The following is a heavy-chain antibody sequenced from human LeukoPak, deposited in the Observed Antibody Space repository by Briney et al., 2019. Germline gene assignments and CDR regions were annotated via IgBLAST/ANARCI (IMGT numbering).Heavy chain of an antibody. CDR3: GRAGFGTAYNRFYYYMDV. V-gene: IGHV4-38-2*01. CDR1: NYPITSDYY. Sequence: SETLSLTCAVSNYPITSDYYWVWIRQPPRQGLEWIGQIFHSGIAHYNPSLKSRVTVSVDTSRSQFSVNLNSVTAADTAAYFCGRAGFGTAYNRFYYYMDVWGKGTTVTVSS. J-gene: IGHJ6*03. CDR2: IFHSGIA. D-gene: IGHD3-16*01.